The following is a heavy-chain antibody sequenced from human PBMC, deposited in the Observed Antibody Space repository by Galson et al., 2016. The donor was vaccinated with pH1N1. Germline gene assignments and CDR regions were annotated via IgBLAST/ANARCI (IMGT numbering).Heavy chain of an antibody. CDR2: ISRDGNNV. Sequence: SLRLSCAPSGFTFSTFAMGWVRQAPGKGLECVALISRDGNNVYYADSVKGRFTISRDSSNNTLYLQMNSLRTEDTAIYYCARSRDFSFDYWGQGALVTVAS. D-gene: IGHD4-11*01. V-gene: IGHV3-30*19. J-gene: IGHJ4*02. CDR3: ARSRDFSFDY. CDR1: GFTFSTFA.